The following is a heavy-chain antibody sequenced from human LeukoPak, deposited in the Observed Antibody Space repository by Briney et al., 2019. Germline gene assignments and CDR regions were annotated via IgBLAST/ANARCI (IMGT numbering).Heavy chain of an antibody. CDR1: GYTFTSYG. Sequence: ASVKVSCKASGYTFTSYGLSWVRQAPGQGLEWMGWISAYNGNTIYAQKLQGRVTMTTDTSTSTAYMEVRSLRSDDTALYYCARRDIVVVPASILGAFDIWGQGTMVTVSS. D-gene: IGHD2-2*02. CDR3: ARRDIVVVPASILGAFDI. CDR2: ISAYNGNT. J-gene: IGHJ3*02. V-gene: IGHV1-18*01.